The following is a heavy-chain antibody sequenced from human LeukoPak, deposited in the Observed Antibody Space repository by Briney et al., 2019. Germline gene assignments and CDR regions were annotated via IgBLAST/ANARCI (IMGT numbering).Heavy chain of an antibody. V-gene: IGHV4-61*01. Sequence: SETLSLTCTVSGGSISSGSYYWSWIRQPPGKGLEWIGIIYYSGSTHYNPSLKSRVTISVDTSKNQFSLKLSSVTAADTAVYDWSSLTPPIPWLLAGTYYFDYWGQGTLVTVSS. CDR3: SSLTPPIPWLLAGTYYFDY. J-gene: IGHJ4*02. CDR2: IYYSGST. D-gene: IGHD3-22*01. CDR1: GGSISSGSYY.